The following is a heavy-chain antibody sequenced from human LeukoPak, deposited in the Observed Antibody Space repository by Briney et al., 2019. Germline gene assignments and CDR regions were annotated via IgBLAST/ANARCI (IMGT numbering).Heavy chain of an antibody. V-gene: IGHV3-48*02. Sequence: GRSLSLSCAASGFAFSFYSTNWVRQAPGKGLEWVSYIGSSGSTLYYADSAKGRFTIPRDNAKNSLYLQRISLRDEDTGVYYCAGDRDFALEYWGQGTLVTVSS. CDR1: GFAFSFYS. D-gene: IGHD2-21*02. J-gene: IGHJ4*02. CDR2: IGSSGSTL. CDR3: AGDRDFALEY.